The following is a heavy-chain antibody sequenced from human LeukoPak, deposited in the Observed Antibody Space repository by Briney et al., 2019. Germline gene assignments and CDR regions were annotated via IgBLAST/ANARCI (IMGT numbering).Heavy chain of an antibody. D-gene: IGHD2-2*01. CDR1: GFTFSSYA. CDR2: IIVGGGST. J-gene: IGHJ5*02. Sequence: PGGSLRLSCAASGFTFSSYAMSWVRQAPGKGLEGFSAIIVGGGSTYYADSVKGRFTISRDNSKKTLYLQMNSLRAEDTAVYYCAKDPYCSSTSCYPRGNWFDPWGQGTLVTVSS. CDR3: AKDPYCSSTSCYPRGNWFDP. V-gene: IGHV3-23*01.